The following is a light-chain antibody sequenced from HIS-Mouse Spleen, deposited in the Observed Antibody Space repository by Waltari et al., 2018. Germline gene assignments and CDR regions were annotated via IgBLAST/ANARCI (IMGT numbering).Light chain of an antibody. CDR1: SRDVGGYNY. J-gene: IGLJ2*01. Sequence: QSALTQPPSASGSPGQSVTISCPGTSRDVGGYNYSSWYQQHPGKAPKLMIYEVSKRPSGVPDRFSGSKSGNTASLTVSGLQAEDEADYYCSSYAGSNNFVVFGGGTKLTVL. CDR3: SSYAGSNNFVV. V-gene: IGLV2-8*01. CDR2: EVS.